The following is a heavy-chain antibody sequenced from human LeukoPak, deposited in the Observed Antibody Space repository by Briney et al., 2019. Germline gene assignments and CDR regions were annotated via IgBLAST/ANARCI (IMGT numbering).Heavy chain of an antibody. D-gene: IGHD4-17*01. V-gene: IGHV4-39*07. CDR3: ASPVRDPNAFDI. Sequence: PSETLSLTCTVSGGSISSSSYYWGWIRQPPGKGLEWIGSIYYSGSTYYNPSLKSRVTMSVDTSKNLVSLKLTYVTAADAAVYYCASPVRDPNAFDIWGQGTMVIVSS. CDR2: IYYSGST. J-gene: IGHJ3*02. CDR1: GGSISSSSYY.